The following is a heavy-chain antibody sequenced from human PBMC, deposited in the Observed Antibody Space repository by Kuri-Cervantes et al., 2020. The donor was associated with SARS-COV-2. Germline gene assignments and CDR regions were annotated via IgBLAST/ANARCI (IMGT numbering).Heavy chain of an antibody. D-gene: IGHD2-21*02. V-gene: IGHV3-21*04. CDR3: ARNGRAYCGGDCSPGVDY. CDR1: GFTFSSYA. J-gene: IGHJ4*02. Sequence: GGSLRLSCAASGFTFSSYAMHWVRQAPGKGLEWVSSISSSSSYIYYADSVKGRFTISRDNAKNSLYLQMNNLRAEDTAVYYCARNGRAYCGGDCSPGVDYWGQGTLVTVSS. CDR2: ISSSSSYI.